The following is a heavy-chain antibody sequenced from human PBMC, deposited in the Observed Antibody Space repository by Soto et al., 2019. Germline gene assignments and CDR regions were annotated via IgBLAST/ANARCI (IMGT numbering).Heavy chain of an antibody. CDR2: ISSSSSYI. V-gene: IGHV3-21*01. Sequence: EVQLVESGGGLVKPGGSLRLSCAASGFTFSSYSMNWVRQAPGKGLEWVSSISSSSSYIYYADSVKGRFTISRDNAKNSRYLQMNSLRAEDTAVYYCARNWNDVEPFDYWGQGTLVTVSS. D-gene: IGHD1-1*01. J-gene: IGHJ4*02. CDR3: ARNWNDVEPFDY. CDR1: GFTFSSYS.